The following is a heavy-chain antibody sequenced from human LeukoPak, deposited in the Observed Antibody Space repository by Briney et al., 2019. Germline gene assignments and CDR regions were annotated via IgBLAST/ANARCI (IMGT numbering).Heavy chain of an antibody. Sequence: GGSLRLSCVASGFTFSSYGMHWVRQAPGKGLEHVSAISSTGGSTYYANSVKGRFTISRDNSKNTLYLQMDSLGAEDTAVYYCARDRYCSSTNCYDYWGQGTLVTVSS. V-gene: IGHV3-64*01. CDR1: GFTFSSYG. CDR3: ARDRYCSSTNCYDY. J-gene: IGHJ4*02. D-gene: IGHD2-2*01. CDR2: ISSTGGST.